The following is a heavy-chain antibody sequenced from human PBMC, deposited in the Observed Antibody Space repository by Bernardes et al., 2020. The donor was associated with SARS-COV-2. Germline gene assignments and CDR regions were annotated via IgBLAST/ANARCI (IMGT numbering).Heavy chain of an antibody. J-gene: IGHJ5*02. CDR3: ARTTKAAAGLTHWFDP. D-gene: IGHD6-13*01. Sequence: ASVKVSCKASGYTFTSYSINWVRQAPGQGLEWMGWITAYNGNTNYVQKLQGRVTMTTDTPTSTAYMELRSLRSDDTAVYYCARTTKAAAGLTHWFDPWGQGTLVTVSS. CDR1: GYTFTSYS. CDR2: ITAYNGNT. V-gene: IGHV1-18*01.